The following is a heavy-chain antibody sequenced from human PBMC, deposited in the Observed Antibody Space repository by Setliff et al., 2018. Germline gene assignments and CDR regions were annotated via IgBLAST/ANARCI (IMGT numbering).Heavy chain of an antibody. Sequence: GGSLRLSCTASGFTFGDYAMSWVRQAPGKGLEWVGFIRSKAYGGTTEYAASVKGRFTISRDDSKSIAYLQMNSLKTGDTAVYYCTRASSIAVAGSSIWGQGTLVTVSS. V-gene: IGHV3-49*04. J-gene: IGHJ4*02. CDR3: TRASSIAVAGSSI. CDR2: IRSKAYGGTT. D-gene: IGHD6-19*01. CDR1: GFTFGDYA.